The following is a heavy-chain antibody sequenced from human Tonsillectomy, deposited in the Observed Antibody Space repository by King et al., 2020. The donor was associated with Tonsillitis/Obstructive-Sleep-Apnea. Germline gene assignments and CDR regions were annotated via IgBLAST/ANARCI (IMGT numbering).Heavy chain of an antibody. D-gene: IGHD2-15*01. CDR3: ARLSEDIVVVVAATPAYYFDY. CDR1: GYSFTSYW. J-gene: IGHJ4*02. CDR2: IYPGDSDT. V-gene: IGHV5-51*03. Sequence: QLVQSGAEVKKPGESLKISCKGSGYSFTSYWIGWVRQMPGKGLEWMGIIYPGDSDTRYSPSFQGQVTISADKSISTAYLQWSSLKAPDTAMYYCARLSEDIVVVVAATPAYYFDYWGQGTLVTVSS.